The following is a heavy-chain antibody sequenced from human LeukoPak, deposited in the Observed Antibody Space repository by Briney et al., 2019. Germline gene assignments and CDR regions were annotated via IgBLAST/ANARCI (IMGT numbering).Heavy chain of an antibody. D-gene: IGHD6-13*01. CDR3: ATMYSSSWSHFDY. CDR2: INPNSGDT. J-gene: IGHJ4*02. V-gene: IGHV1-2*02. Sequence: ASVPVSCKTSGYTFTGYYMHWVRQAPGQGLEWMGWINPNSGDTNYAQKFQGRVTMTRDTSISTAYMELSRLRSDDTAVYYCATMYSSSWSHFDYWGQGTLVTVSS. CDR1: GYTFTGYY.